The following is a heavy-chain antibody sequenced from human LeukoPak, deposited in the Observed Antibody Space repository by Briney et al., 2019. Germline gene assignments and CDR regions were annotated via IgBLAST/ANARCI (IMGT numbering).Heavy chain of an antibody. Sequence: PSETLSLTCTVSGGSISSGGYYWSWVRQPPGKGLEWIGEIYHSGSTNYNPSLKSRVTISVDKSKNQFSLKLSSVTAADTAVYYCARYYSYPGGYYFDYWGQGTLVTVSS. CDR1: GGSISSGGYY. CDR3: ARYYSYPGGYYFDY. CDR2: IYHSGST. J-gene: IGHJ4*02. V-gene: IGHV4-39*07. D-gene: IGHD3-10*01.